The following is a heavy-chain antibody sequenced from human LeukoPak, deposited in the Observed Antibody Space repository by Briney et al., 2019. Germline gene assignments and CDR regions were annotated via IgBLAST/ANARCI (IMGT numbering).Heavy chain of an antibody. J-gene: IGHJ4*02. CDR1: GFTFSSYS. CDR2: ISGSGGYI. D-gene: IGHD4/OR15-4a*01. CDR3: ARRAGAYSHPYDY. Sequence: PGGSLRLSCAASGFTFSSYSMNWVRQAPGKGLEWVSSISGSGGYIYYADSVKGRFTISRDNSKNTLYLQMNSLRAEDTAVYYCARRAGAYSHPYDYWGQGTLVTVSS. V-gene: IGHV3-21*04.